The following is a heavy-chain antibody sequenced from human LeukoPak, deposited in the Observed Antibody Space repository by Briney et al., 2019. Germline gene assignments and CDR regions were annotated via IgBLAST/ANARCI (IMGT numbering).Heavy chain of an antibody. CDR3: AKTVAGTKYYYYYMDV. D-gene: IGHD6-19*01. CDR2: ISGSGGCT. CDR1: GFTFSSYA. V-gene: IGHV3-23*01. J-gene: IGHJ6*03. Sequence: GGSLRLSCAASGFTFSSYAMSWVRQAPGKGLEWVSAISGSGGCTYYADSVKGRFTISRDNSKNTLYLQMNSLRAEDTAVYYCAKTVAGTKYYYYYMDVWGKGTTVTVSS.